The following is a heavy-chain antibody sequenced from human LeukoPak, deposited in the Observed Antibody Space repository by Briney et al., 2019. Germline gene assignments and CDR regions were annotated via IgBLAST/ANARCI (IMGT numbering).Heavy chain of an antibody. CDR3: ARDVGGYDYPALMDV. CDR2: ISSSSSYI. V-gene: IGHV3-21*01. J-gene: IGHJ6*03. Sequence: GGSLRLSCAASEFSVGSNYMTWVRQAPGKGLEWVSSISSSSSYIYYADSVKGRFTISRDNAKNSLYLQMNSLRAEDTAVYYCARDVGGYDYPALMDVWGKGTTVTVSS. D-gene: IGHD5-12*01. CDR1: EFSVGSNY.